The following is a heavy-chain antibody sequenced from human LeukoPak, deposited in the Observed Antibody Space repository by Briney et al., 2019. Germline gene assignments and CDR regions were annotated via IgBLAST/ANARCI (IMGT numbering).Heavy chain of an antibody. CDR3: ARGRFDCSSTSCRQTQSDFDY. CDR2: INHSGST. J-gene: IGHJ4*02. Sequence: KPSETLSLTCAVYGGSFSGYYWSWIRQPPGKGLEWIGEINHSGSTNYNPSLKSRVTISVDTSKNQFSLKLSSVTAADTAVYYCARGRFDCSSTSCRQTQSDFDYWGQGTLVTVSS. V-gene: IGHV4-34*01. D-gene: IGHD2-2*01. CDR1: GGSFSGYY.